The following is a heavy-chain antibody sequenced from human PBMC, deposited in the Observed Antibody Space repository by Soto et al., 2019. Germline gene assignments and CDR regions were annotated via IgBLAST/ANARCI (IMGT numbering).Heavy chain of an antibody. D-gene: IGHD3-3*01. Sequence: GGSLRLSCAASGFTLSSYSMNWVRQAPGKGLEWVSYISSSSSTIYYADSVKGRFTISRDNAKNSLYLQMNSLRAEDTAVYYCARDLLRDFWSGSDEQRAFDIWGQGTMVTVSS. CDR1: GFTLSSYS. CDR2: ISSSSSTI. J-gene: IGHJ3*02. CDR3: ARDLLRDFWSGSDEQRAFDI. V-gene: IGHV3-48*01.